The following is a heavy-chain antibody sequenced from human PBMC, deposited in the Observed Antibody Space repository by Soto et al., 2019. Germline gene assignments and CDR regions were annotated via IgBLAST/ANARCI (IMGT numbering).Heavy chain of an antibody. V-gene: IGHV3-74*01. CDR2: ISGVGSST. D-gene: IGHD2-2*02. CDR3: ATLIPPAAH. Sequence: VGSLRLSCAASGLTFSKYWMHWVRQAPGKGPMWVSRISGVGSSTDYADSVKGRFTVSRDNAKNTLYLQMNSLRAEDTAVYYCATLIPPAAHWGQGTLVTVSS. J-gene: IGHJ4*02. CDR1: GLTFSKYW.